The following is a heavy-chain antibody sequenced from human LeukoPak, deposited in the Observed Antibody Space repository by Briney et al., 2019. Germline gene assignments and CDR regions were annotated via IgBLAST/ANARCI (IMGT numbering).Heavy chain of an antibody. CDR2: VNSDGSNT. V-gene: IGHV3-74*01. J-gene: IGHJ4*02. Sequence: GGSLRLSCAASGFTFSSYWMHWVRQAPGKRLVWVSRVNSDGSNTNYADSVKGRFTISRDNAKKSLYLQMNSLRAEDTALYYCARRGFYGSGTYQDYWGQGTLVTVSS. D-gene: IGHD3-10*01. CDR1: GFTFSSYW. CDR3: ARRGFYGSGTYQDY.